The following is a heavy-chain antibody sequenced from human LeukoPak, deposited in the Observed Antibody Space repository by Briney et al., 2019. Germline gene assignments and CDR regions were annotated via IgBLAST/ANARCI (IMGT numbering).Heavy chain of an antibody. CDR2: IYYSGST. J-gene: IGHJ5*02. CDR3: ARVFGYSGYDFWFDP. D-gene: IGHD5-12*01. CDR1: GGSFSSYY. V-gene: IGHV4-59*01. Sequence: SETLSLTCAVYGGSFSSYYWSWIRQPPGKGLEWIGYIYYSGSTNYNPSLKSRVTISVDTSKNQFSLKLSSVTAADTAVYYCARVFGYSGYDFWFDPWGQGTLVTVSS.